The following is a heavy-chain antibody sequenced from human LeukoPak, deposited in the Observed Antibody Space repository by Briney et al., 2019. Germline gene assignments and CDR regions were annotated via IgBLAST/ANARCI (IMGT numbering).Heavy chain of an antibody. V-gene: IGHV1-69*04. CDR2: IIPILGIA. J-gene: IGHJ4*02. CDR1: GGTFSSYA. Sequence: SVKVSCKASGGTFSSYAISWVRQAPGQGLEWMGRIIPILGIANYAQKFQGRVTITADKSTSTAYMELSSLRSEDTAVYYCARGPRLGRSSGYYYLNYWGQGTLVTVSS. CDR3: ARGPRLGRSSGYYYLNY. D-gene: IGHD3-22*01.